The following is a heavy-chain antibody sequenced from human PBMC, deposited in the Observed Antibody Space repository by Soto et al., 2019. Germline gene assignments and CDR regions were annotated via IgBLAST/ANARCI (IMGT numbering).Heavy chain of an antibody. J-gene: IGHJ6*02. CDR1: GFPFSTYW. CDR2: INNDGSTT. Sequence: GSLRLSCAASGFPFSTYWMHWVRQAPGKGPVWVSRINNDGSTTRYADSVKGRFTISRDNAKNTLYLQMNSLRAEDTAVYYCASQGLYYYGLDVWGQGTTVTVSS. V-gene: IGHV3-74*01. CDR3: ASQGLYYYGLDV.